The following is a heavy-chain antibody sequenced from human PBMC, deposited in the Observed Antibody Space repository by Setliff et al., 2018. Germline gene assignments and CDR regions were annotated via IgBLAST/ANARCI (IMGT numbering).Heavy chain of an antibody. V-gene: IGHV1-8*02. J-gene: IGHJ4*02. CDR3: ANHNPARRALNGTPLDN. CDR1: GYTFTSHD. D-gene: IGHD3-9*01. CDR2: MNPNSGNT. Sequence: ASVKVSCKASGYTFTSHDINWVRQATGQGLEWMGWMNPNSGNTGYAQKFQGRVIMTRNTSINTAYMELSSLRSEDTAVYYCANHNPARRALNGTPLDNWGQGTLVTVSS.